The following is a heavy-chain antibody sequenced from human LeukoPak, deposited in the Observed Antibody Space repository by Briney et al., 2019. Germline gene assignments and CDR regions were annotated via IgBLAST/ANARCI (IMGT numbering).Heavy chain of an antibody. J-gene: IGHJ4*02. CDR3: ARVSSWCFDY. D-gene: IGHD2-2*01. V-gene: IGHV3-30-3*01. Sequence: RGSLRLSCAASGFTFSSYAMHWVRQAPGKGLEWVAVISYDGSNKYYADSVKGRFTISRDNSKNTLYLQMNSLRAEDTAVYYCARVSSWCFDYWGQGTLVTVSS. CDR2: ISYDGSNK. CDR1: GFTFSSYA.